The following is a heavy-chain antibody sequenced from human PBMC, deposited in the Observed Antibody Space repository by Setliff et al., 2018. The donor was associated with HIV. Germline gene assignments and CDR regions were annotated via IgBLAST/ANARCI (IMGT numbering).Heavy chain of an antibody. D-gene: IGHD3-22*01. J-gene: IGHJ4*02. CDR2: ISSSSSY. V-gene: IGHV3-21*01. Sequence: PGGSLRLSCAASGFTFSSYSMNWVRQAPGKGLEWVSSISSSSSYKYADSVKGRFTISRDNTKNSLYLQMNSLRAEDTAVYYCAKGDSFVFSYVYPDYWGPGTLVTVSS. CDR3: AKGDSFVFSYVYPDY. CDR1: GFTFSSYS.